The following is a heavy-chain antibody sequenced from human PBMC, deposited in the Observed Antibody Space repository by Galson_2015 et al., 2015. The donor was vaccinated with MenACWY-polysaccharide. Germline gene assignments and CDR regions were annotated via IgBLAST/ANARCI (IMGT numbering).Heavy chain of an antibody. J-gene: IGHJ5*01. Sequence: ETLSLTCTVSGGSMSSYYWTWIRQSPGKGLEWIGWIHYNGDTKYSPSLNSRVTISGDTSRNQFSLKLSSVTTADTAVYYCARIGGMNKGYYYNFGWFDSWGQGTLVTVSS. D-gene: IGHD3-10*01. CDR2: IHYNGDT. CDR3: ARIGGMNKGYYYNFGWFDS. V-gene: IGHV4-59*01. CDR1: GGSMSSYY.